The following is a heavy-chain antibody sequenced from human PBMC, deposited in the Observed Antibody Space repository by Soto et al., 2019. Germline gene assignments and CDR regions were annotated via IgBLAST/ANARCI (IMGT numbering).Heavy chain of an antibody. Sequence: GGSLRLSCAASGFTFSSYAMSWVRQAPGKGLEWVSAISGSGGSTYYADSVKGRFTISRDNSKNTLYLQMYSLRAEDTAVYYCAKPMVRGDQIYYYYGMDVWGQGTTVTVSS. V-gene: IGHV3-23*01. J-gene: IGHJ6*02. D-gene: IGHD3-10*01. CDR3: AKPMVRGDQIYYYYGMDV. CDR1: GFTFSSYA. CDR2: ISGSGGST.